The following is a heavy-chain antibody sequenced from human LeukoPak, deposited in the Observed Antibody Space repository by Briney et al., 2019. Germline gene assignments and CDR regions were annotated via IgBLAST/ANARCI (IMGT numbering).Heavy chain of an antibody. CDR2: SSSSNYI. CDR3: ARGKTSQNIVTRKTYNWFDP. V-gene: IGHV3-21*01. Sequence: SSSSNYIYYADSVKGRFTISRDNAKNSLYLQMKSLRVEDTAVYYCARGKTSQNIVTRKTYNWFDPWGQGTLVTVSS. D-gene: IGHD2/OR15-2a*01. J-gene: IGHJ5*02.